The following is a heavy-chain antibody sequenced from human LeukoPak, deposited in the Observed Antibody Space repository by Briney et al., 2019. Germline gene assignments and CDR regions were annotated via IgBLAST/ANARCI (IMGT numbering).Heavy chain of an antibody. Sequence: GGSLRLSCAASGFTFSDYYMAWIRQAQGKGLEWVSYISSGGDYTIYADSVKGRFAISRDNAKNSLYLQVNSLRVEDTAVYYCARHYGPWGQGTLVTVSS. V-gene: IGHV3-11*06. J-gene: IGHJ5*02. CDR1: GFTFSDYY. CDR2: ISSGGDYT. D-gene: IGHD3-16*01. CDR3: ARHYGP.